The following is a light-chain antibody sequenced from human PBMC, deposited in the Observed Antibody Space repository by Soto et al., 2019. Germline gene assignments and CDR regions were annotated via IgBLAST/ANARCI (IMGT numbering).Light chain of an antibody. CDR3: QHYGGVWT. V-gene: IGKV1-5*01. J-gene: IGKJ1*01. CDR1: HSVSNS. CDR2: DAS. Sequence: EIQMSQYPSTLSASVEDRVTIPCRASHSVSNSLGWDQHKPGKAAKVLIYDASSLESGVPSRFSGSGAATEFILTISRLQPHDFATYHCQHYGGVWTFGQGTTVEIK.